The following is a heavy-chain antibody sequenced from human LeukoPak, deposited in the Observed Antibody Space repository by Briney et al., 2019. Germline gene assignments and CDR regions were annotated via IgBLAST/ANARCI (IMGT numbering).Heavy chain of an antibody. D-gene: IGHD3-22*01. CDR2: ISGSGGST. V-gene: IGHV3-23*01. Sequence: PGGSLRLSCAASGFTFSSYGMSWVRQAPGKGLEWVSAISGSGGSTYYADSVKGRFTISSDNAKNSLYLQMNSLRAEDTAAYYCGRDFRRRYYDSSGYNGFDIW. J-gene: IGHJ3*02. CDR3: GRDFRRRYYDSSGYNGFDI. CDR1: GFTFSSYG.